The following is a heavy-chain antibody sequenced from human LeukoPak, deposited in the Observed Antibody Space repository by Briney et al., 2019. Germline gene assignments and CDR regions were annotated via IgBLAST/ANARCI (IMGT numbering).Heavy chain of an antibody. V-gene: IGHV3-23*01. Sequence: GGTLRLSCAASGFTFSSYGMSWVRQAPGKGLEWVSTISGNGGETYHADSVKGRFTISRDNSKNTLYLQMNSLRAEDTAVYYCAKGAYYGDWGQGILVTVSS. CDR1: GFTFSSYG. J-gene: IGHJ4*02. CDR2: ISGNGGET. D-gene: IGHD3-3*01. CDR3: AKGAYYGD.